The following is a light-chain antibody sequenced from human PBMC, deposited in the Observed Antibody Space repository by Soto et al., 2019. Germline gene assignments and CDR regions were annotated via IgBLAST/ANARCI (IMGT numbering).Light chain of an antibody. CDR2: AAS. CDR3: QQLNSYLLT. J-gene: IGKJ4*01. V-gene: IGKV1-9*01. Sequence: DIQLTQSPSFLSASVGDRVTITCRASQGISSYLAWYQQKPGKAPKLLIYAASTLQSGVPSRFSGSGSGTEFTLTISTLQPEDFATYSCQQLNSYLLTFGGGTKVQI. CDR1: QGISSY.